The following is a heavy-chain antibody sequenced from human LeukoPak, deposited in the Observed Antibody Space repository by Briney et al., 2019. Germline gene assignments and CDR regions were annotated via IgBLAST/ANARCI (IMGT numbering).Heavy chain of an antibody. J-gene: IGHJ4*02. CDR1: GGTFNNYA. CDR3: ARLLHYYFDS. V-gene: IGHV1-69*04. Sequence: GASVKVSCKASGGTFNNYATSWVRQAPGQGLEWMGRLIPIFDVTNYAQKFQGRITITADKSTSTTFMELSSLRSEDTAVYYCARLLHYYFDSWGQGTLVTVSS. CDR2: LIPIFDVT. D-gene: IGHD2-15*01.